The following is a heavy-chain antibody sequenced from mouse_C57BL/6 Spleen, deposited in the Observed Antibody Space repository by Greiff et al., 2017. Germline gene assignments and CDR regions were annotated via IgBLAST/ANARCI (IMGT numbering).Heavy chain of an antibody. CDR3: ARFITSVSANYFDY. CDR2: IYWDDDK. J-gene: IGHJ2*01. V-gene: IGHV8-12*01. CDR1: GFSLSTSGMG. Sequence: QVTLKVSGPGLLQSSQTLSLTCSFSGFSLSTSGMGVSWIRQPSGKGLEWLAHIYWDDDKRYNPSLKSRLTISKDTSRNQVFLKITSVDTADTATYYCARFITSVSANYFDYWGQGTTLTVSS. D-gene: IGHD1-1*01.